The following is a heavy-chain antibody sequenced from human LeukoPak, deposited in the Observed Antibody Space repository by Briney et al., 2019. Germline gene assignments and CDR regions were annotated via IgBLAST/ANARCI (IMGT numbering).Heavy chain of an antibody. D-gene: IGHD3-3*01. V-gene: IGHV1-46*01. CDR1: GYTFTSDY. CDR3: ARGSRFLDY. CDR2: INPSGGRT. Sequence: ASVKVSCKASGYTFTSDYIHWVRQAPGQGLEWLGIINPSGGRTTYGQNFQGRVTMARDTSTSTVYMELSSLRSEDTAVYYCARGSRFLDYWGQGTLVTVSS. J-gene: IGHJ4*02.